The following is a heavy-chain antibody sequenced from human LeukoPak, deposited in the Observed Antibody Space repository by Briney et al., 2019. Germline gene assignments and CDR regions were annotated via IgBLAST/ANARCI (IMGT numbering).Heavy chain of an antibody. CDR2: ISYDGSNK. D-gene: IGHD3-22*01. CDR1: GFTFSSYA. J-gene: IGHJ4*02. Sequence: QAGGSLRLSCAASGFTFSSYAMHWVRQAPGKGLEWVAVISYDGSNKYYADSVKGRFTISRDNSKNTLYLQMNSLRAEDTAVYYCAKDLVPSITMIVVVLDYWGQGTLVTVSS. CDR3: AKDLVPSITMIVVVLDY. V-gene: IGHV3-30*04.